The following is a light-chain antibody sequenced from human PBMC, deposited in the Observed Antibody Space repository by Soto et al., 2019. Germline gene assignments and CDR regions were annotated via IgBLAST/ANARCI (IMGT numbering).Light chain of an antibody. Sequence: QSVLTQPPSASGFPGQSVTISCTGTSSDVGGYDYVSWYQQHPGKAPKLMIFEVTERPSGVPDRFSGSKSGNTASLTVSGLQTEDEADYYCSSYAGNNNLIFGGGTKLTVL. J-gene: IGLJ2*01. CDR3: SSYAGNNNLI. CDR2: EVT. V-gene: IGLV2-8*01. CDR1: SSDVGGYDY.